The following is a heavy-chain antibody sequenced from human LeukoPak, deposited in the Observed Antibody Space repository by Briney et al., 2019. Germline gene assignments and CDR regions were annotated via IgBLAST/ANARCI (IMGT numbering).Heavy chain of an antibody. CDR2: ISRTSSDI. Sequence: PGGSLRLSCAASGFTFSHYSMDWVRQAPGKGLEWVSSISRTSSDIYYADSVKGRFTISRDNAKNSLYLQMNSLRAEDTAVYYCARGVPDDYWGQGTLVTVS. V-gene: IGHV3-21*01. CDR3: ARGVPDDY. CDR1: GFTFSHYS. D-gene: IGHD1-14*01. J-gene: IGHJ4*02.